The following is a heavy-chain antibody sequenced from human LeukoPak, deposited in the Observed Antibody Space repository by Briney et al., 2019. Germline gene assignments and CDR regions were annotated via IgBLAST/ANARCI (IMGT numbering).Heavy chain of an antibody. CDR3: APHRFGEPHFEY. Sequence: GSLRLSCAASGFTFTSYAMSWIRQPPGKGLEWIGFVYKTGHTNYNPSLKSRVAISLDGSKSQVSLRLTSVTAADTAVYYCAPHRFGEPHFEYWGRGTLVSVSS. CDR1: GFTFTSYA. D-gene: IGHD3-10*01. J-gene: IGHJ4*02. CDR2: VYKTGHT. V-gene: IGHV4-59*08.